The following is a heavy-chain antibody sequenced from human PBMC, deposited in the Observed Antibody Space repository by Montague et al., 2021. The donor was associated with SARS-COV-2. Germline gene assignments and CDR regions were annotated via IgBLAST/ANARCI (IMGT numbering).Heavy chain of an antibody. CDR2: IYYSGST. D-gene: IGHD6-13*01. CDR3: ARVGRQQLVRLSGMDV. V-gene: IGHV4-39*07. CDR1: GGSISSSSYC. Sequence: SETLSLTCTVSGGSISSSSYCWGWIHQPPGKGLEWIGSIYYSGSTYYNPSLKSRVTISVDTSKNQFSLKLSSVTAADTAVYYCARVGRQQLVRLSGMDVWGQGTTVTVSS. J-gene: IGHJ6*02.